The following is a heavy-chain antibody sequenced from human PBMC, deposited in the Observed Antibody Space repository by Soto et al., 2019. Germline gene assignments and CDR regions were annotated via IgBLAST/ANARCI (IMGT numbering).Heavy chain of an antibody. V-gene: IGHV4-34*01. CDR3: ARGASMVRGVIGYYYYYGMDV. J-gene: IGHJ6*02. D-gene: IGHD3-10*01. CDR1: GGSFSGYY. CDR2: INHSGST. Sequence: ASETLSLTCAVYGGSFSGYYWSWIRQPPGKGLEWIGEINHSGSTNYNPSLKSRVTISVDTSKNQLSLKLSSVTAADTAVYYCARGASMVRGVIGYYYYYGMDVWGQGTTVTVSS.